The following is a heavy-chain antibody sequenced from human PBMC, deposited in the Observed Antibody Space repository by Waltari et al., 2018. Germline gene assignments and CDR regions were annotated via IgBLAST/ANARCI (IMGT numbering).Heavy chain of an antibody. V-gene: IGHV3-48*03. J-gene: IGHJ4*02. Sequence: EVQLVESGGGLVQPGGSLRLSCAASGFTFSSYEWNWVRKDPGKGLEWVSYISSGGTNMFYAESVKGRFTISRDNAKNSLYLHMNSLRVEDTAVYYCARERSVTGKGNLDYWGQGTLVTVSS. CDR2: ISSGGTNM. CDR3: ARERSVTGKGNLDY. D-gene: IGHD3-10*01. CDR1: GFTFSSYE.